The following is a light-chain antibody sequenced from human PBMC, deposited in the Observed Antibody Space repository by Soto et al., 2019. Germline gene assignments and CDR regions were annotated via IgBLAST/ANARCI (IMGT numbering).Light chain of an antibody. CDR2: GNS. CDR1: SSNIGAGYD. J-gene: IGLJ2*01. V-gene: IGLV1-40*01. CDR3: QSYDSSLSGYVV. Sequence: QSVLTQPPSVSGAPGQRVTISCTGSSSNIGAGYDVHWYQQLPGTAPKLLIYGNSNRPSGVPDRFSGSKSGTSASLAITGVQAEGEADYYCQSYDSSLSGYVVFGGGTKLTVL.